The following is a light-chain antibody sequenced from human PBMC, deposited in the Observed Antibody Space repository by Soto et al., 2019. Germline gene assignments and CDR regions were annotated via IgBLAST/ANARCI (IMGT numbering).Light chain of an antibody. CDR3: QQYKNWPPFT. Sequence: EIVMTQSPATLSVSPGERATLSCRASQSVSTKLAWYRHKPGQAPRLLIYGASTRATGIPARFSGSGSGTEFTLNINSLQSEDFAVYYCQQYKNWPPFTFGPGTTVDIK. J-gene: IGKJ3*01. CDR1: QSVSTK. CDR2: GAS. V-gene: IGKV3-15*01.